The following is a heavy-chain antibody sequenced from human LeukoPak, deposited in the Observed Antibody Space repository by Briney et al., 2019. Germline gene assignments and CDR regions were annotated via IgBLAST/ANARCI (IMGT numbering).Heavy chain of an antibody. CDR3: ASNNLGEIPPHVGQPADC. CDR1: GFNFDEYA. D-gene: IGHD3-16*01. J-gene: IGHJ4*02. CDR2: ISRNRRVI. V-gene: IGHV3-9*01. Sequence: PGGSLRLSCAASGFNFDEYAMHWVRQAPGKGLEWVSGISRNRRVIEYADSVKGRFTISKDSAKNSLYLQMNSLRAEDTAVYYCASNNLGEIPPHVGQPADCWGQGTLVTVSS.